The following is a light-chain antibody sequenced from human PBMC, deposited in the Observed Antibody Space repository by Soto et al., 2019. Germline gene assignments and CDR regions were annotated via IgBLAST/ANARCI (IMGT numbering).Light chain of an antibody. J-gene: IGLJ1*01. CDR3: AAWDDSLNGHV. CDR2: STN. CDR1: NSNIRSNT. V-gene: IGLV1-44*01. Sequence: QSVLTQPPSASGTPGPRVTISCSGSNSNIRSNTVNWYQQLPGTAPKLLIYSTNQRPSGVPDRFSGSKSGTSASLAISGLQSEDETDYYCAAWDDSLNGHVFGAGTKVTVL.